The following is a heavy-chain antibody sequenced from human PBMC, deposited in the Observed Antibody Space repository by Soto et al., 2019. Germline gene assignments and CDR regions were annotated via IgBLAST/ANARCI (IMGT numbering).Heavy chain of an antibody. CDR1: GFSLSRKGMS. CDR2: IDWEEEK. V-gene: IGHV2-70*01. CDR3: TRSPNWNYGYYFDY. Sequence: SGPTLVNPKQTLILTCAFSGFSLSRKGMSVSWIRQPPGKALEFLALIDWEEEKFYSPSLRTRLTVSKDTSKSQVVLTLTNVDPVDTATYYCTRSPNWNYGYYFDYWGQGTLVTVSS. D-gene: IGHD1-7*01. J-gene: IGHJ4*02.